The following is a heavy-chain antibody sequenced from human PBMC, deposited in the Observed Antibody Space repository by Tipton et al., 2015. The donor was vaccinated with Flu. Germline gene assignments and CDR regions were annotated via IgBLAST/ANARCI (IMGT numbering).Heavy chain of an antibody. CDR3: ARSPMVRGVPSGYYHYYYGMDV. D-gene: IGHD3-10*01. V-gene: IGHV4-59*01. CDR2: IYYSGST. J-gene: IGHJ6*02. Sequence: TLSLTCTVSGGSISSYYWSWIRQPPGKGLEWIGYIYYSGSTNYNPSLKSRVTISVDTSKNQFSLKLSSVTAADTAVYYCARSPMVRGVPSGYYHYYYGMDVLGQGTTVTVSS. CDR1: GGSISSYY.